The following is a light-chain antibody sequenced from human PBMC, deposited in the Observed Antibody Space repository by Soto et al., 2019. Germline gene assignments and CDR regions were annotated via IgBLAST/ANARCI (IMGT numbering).Light chain of an antibody. Sequence: QSVLTQPASVSGSPGQSITISCTGTNSDVGSYNLVSWYQQHPGKAPKLMIYEGSKRPSGVSNRFSGSKSGNTASLTISGLQAEDEADYYCCSYAGSSPYVFGTGTKVTVL. V-gene: IGLV2-23*01. J-gene: IGLJ1*01. CDR3: CSYAGSSPYV. CDR2: EGS. CDR1: NSDVGSYNL.